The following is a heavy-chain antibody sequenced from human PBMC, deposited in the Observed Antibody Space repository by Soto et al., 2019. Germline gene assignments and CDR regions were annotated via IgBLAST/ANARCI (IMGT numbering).Heavy chain of an antibody. CDR2: IYDGWTT. CDR1: DDSVRIHY. D-gene: IGHD3-10*02. J-gene: IGHJ2*01. Sequence: PSETLSLTCTVSDDSVRIHYWTWIRQPPGKGLEWIGYIYDGWTTNYNPSLKSRVTLSSDTSKNQFSLKLTSVTAADTAVYYCARSVFYDSTDYYVHWYLDLCGRGTPVTVYS. V-gene: IGHV4-59*02. CDR3: ARSVFYDSTDYYVHWYLDL.